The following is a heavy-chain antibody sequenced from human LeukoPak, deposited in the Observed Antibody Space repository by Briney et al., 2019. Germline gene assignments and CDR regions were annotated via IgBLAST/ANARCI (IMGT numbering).Heavy chain of an antibody. CDR3: ARVRDGYNDAYDI. CDR2: IIPIFGTA. Sequence: SVKVSCKASGGTFSSYAISWVRQAPGQGLEWMGGIIPIFGTANYAQKFQGRVTITADESTSTAYMELSSLRSEDTAVYYCARVRDGYNDAYDIWGQGTMVTVHS. CDR1: GGTFSSYA. V-gene: IGHV1-69*13. J-gene: IGHJ3*02. D-gene: IGHD5-24*01.